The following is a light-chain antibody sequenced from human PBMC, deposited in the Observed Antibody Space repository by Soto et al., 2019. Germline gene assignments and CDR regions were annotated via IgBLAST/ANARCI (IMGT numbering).Light chain of an antibody. CDR1: SSNIGAGYD. CDR2: GNS. V-gene: IGLV1-40*01. Sequence: QSVLTQPPSVSGAPGQRVTISCTGSSSNIGAGYDVHWYQQLPGTAPKLLIYGNSNRPSGVPDRFSGSNSGTSASRAITGLKAEDEADYYCQSYDSSLSVVFGGGTKLTVL. CDR3: QSYDSSLSVV. J-gene: IGLJ2*01.